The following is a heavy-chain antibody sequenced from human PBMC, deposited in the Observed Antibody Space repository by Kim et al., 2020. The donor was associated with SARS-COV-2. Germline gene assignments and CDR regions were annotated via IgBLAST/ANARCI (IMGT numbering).Heavy chain of an antibody. CDR3: AKDSKRANNWFDP. CDR1: GFTFSSSG. V-gene: IGHV3-30*18. Sequence: GGSLRLSCAASGFTFSSSGMHWVRQAPDKGLEWVAVISFDGSDKYYADSVKGRFTISRDNSKNTLYLQMNSLRAEDTAVYYCAKDSKRANNWFDPWGQGTLVTVSS. J-gene: IGHJ5*02. CDR2: ISFDGSDK.